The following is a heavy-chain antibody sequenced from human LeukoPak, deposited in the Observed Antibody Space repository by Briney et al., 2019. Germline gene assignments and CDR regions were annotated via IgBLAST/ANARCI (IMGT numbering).Heavy chain of an antibody. J-gene: IGHJ5*02. CDR2: IYTSGST. D-gene: IGHD3-3*01. CDR1: GGSISSYY. V-gene: IGHV4-4*07. CDR3: ARGTTYYDFWSGYYMENWFDP. Sequence: SETLSLTCTVSGGSISSYYWSWIRQPAGKGLEWIGRIYTSGSTNYNPSLKSRVTMSVDTSKNQFSLKLSSVTAADTAVYYCARGTTYYDFWSGYYMENWFDPWGQGTLVTVSS.